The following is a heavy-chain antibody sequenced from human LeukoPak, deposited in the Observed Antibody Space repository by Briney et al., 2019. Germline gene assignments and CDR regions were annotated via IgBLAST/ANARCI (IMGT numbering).Heavy chain of an antibody. CDR1: GYTFTSYG. CDR3: ARAVTKDYCTNGVCYITAQYYYYYYYMDV. Sequence: GASVKVSCKASGYTFTSYGISWVRQAPGQGLEWMGWISAYNGNTNYAQKLQGRVTMTTDTSTSTAYMELRSLRSDDTAVYYCARAVTKDYCTNGVCYITAQYYYYYYYMDVWGKGTTVTVSS. J-gene: IGHJ6*03. D-gene: IGHD2-8*01. V-gene: IGHV1-18*01. CDR2: ISAYNGNT.